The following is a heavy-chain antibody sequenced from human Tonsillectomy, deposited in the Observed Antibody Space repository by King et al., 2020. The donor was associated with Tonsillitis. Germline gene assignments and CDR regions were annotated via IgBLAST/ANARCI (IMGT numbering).Heavy chain of an antibody. Sequence: VQLVQSGAEVKKPGASVKVSCKASGYTFTSYCINWVRQAPVQGLEWRGLISAYNGNTNYAQKLQGRVTMTTDTSTSTAYMELRSLRSDDTAVYYCAREGFLEWKRGFDYWGQGTLVTVSS. CDR2: ISAYNGNT. CDR3: AREGFLEWKRGFDY. J-gene: IGHJ4*02. CDR1: GYTFTSYC. D-gene: IGHD3-3*01. V-gene: IGHV1-18*01.